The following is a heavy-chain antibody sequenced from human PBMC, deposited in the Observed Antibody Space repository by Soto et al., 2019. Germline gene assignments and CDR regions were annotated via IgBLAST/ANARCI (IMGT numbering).Heavy chain of an antibody. V-gene: IGHV3-7*01. J-gene: IGHJ4*02. CDR3: ARERYSGYDDFDY. D-gene: IGHD5-12*01. CDR2: IKQDGREK. Sequence: GGSLRLSCAASGFTFSSYWMSWVRQAPGKGLEWVANIKQDGREKYYVDSVKGRFTISRDNAKNSLYLQMNSLRAEDTAVYYCARERYSGYDDFDYWGQGTLVTVSS. CDR1: GFTFSSYW.